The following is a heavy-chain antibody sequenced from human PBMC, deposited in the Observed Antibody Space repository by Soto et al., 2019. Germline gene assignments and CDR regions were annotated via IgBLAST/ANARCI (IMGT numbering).Heavy chain of an antibody. Sequence: LRLSCAASGFTFSSYWMHWVRQAPGKGLVWVSRINSDGSSTSYADSVKGRFTISRDNAKNTLYLQMNSLRAEDTAVYYCVTGELFEESTRHYYCMDFWTQGLTVT. D-gene: IGHD3-10*02. CDR3: VTGELFEESTRHYYCMDF. V-gene: IGHV3-74*01. CDR2: INSDGSST. J-gene: IGHJ6*02. CDR1: GFTFSSYW.